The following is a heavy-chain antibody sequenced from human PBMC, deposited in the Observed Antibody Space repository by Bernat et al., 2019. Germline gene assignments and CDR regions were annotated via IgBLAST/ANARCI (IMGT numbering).Heavy chain of an antibody. CDR3: AVRHTMSIRI. V-gene: IGHV3-48*03. CDR1: GFTFSSYE. CDR2: ISGSATAI. J-gene: IGHJ4*02. Sequence: EVLLVESGGGLVQPGGSLRLSCAASGFTFSSYEMNWVRQAPGKGLEWVSYISGSATAIKYADSVKGRFTISRDNAKNSLYLQMNSLRAEDTAVYYCAVRHTMSIRIWGQGTLVTVSS. D-gene: IGHD6-6*01.